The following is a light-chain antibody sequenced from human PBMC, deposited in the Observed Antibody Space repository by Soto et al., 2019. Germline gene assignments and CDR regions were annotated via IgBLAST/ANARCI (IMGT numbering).Light chain of an antibody. CDR3: QQSYTTLIT. Sequence: DIQMTQSPSSLSASVGDRVTITCRASQNINSYLNWYQHKPGKAPKLLIYAASSLQSGVPSRFSGSGSGTDFTLTISSLQPEDFATYYCQQSYTTLITFGQGTRLEIK. V-gene: IGKV1-39*01. J-gene: IGKJ5*01. CDR1: QNINSY. CDR2: AAS.